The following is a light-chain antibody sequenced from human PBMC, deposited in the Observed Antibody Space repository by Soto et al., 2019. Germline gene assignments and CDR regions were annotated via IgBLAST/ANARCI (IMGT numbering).Light chain of an antibody. CDR1: SGDIGAYDH. CDR2: DVS. CDR3: TSSTHANTVL. Sequence: QSALTQPVSVSGSPGQSVTLSCSGSSGDIGAYDHVAWFQQHPGKVPKLLIRDVSVRPSGVSSRFSASRSDNTAYLTISGLRPEDEADYYCTSSTHANTVLFGGGTKLTVL. J-gene: IGLJ2*01. V-gene: IGLV2-14*03.